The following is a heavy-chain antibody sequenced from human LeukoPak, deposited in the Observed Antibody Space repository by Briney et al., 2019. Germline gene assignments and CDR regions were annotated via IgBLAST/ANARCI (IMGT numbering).Heavy chain of an antibody. D-gene: IGHD3-22*01. CDR3: ARVDSSGGTDAFDI. CDR1: GGSFSGYY. V-gene: IGHV4-34*01. J-gene: IGHJ3*02. Sequence: PSETLSLTCAVYGGSFSGYYWSWIRQPPGKGLEWIGEISHSGSTNYNPSLKSRVTISVDTSKNQFSLKLSSVTAADTAVYYCARVDSSGGTDAFDIWGQGTMVTVSS. CDR2: ISHSGST.